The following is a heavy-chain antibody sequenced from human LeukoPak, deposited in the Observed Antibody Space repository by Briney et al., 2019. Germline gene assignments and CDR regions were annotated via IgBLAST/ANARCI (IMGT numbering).Heavy chain of an antibody. D-gene: IGHD5-24*01. CDR1: GYTFTNSY. Sequence: ASVKVSCKASGYTFTNSYIHWVRQAPGQVLEWMGLINPYGGNTNYAQNFQGRVTLTRDTSTSTVYMELSSLRSEDTAIYYCARIRDGYNDAYDLWGQGTVVTVPS. V-gene: IGHV1-46*01. J-gene: IGHJ3*01. CDR3: ARIRDGYNDAYDL. CDR2: INPYGGNT.